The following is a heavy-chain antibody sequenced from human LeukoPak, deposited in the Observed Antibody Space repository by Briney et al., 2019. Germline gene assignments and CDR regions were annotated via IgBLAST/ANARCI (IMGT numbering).Heavy chain of an antibody. CDR1: GYSISSGYY. D-gene: IGHD3-22*01. J-gene: IGHJ4*02. V-gene: IGHV4-38-2*02. CDR3: ARVSVSSGFDY. Sequence: PSETLSLTCTVSGYSISSGYYWGWIRQPPGKGLEWIGSIYHRGSTYYNPSLKSRVTISVDTSKNQFSLKLSSVTAADTAVYYCARVSVSSGFDYWGQGTLVTVSS. CDR2: IYHRGST.